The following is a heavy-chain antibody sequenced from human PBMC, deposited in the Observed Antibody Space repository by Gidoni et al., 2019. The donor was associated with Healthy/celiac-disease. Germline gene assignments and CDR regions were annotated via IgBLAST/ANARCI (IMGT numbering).Heavy chain of an antibody. J-gene: IGHJ4*02. CDR1: GGSISSSS. D-gene: IGHD3-3*01. Sequence: QVQLQESGPGLVKPSETLSLTFTVSGGSISSSSWSWIRQPPGKGLEWIGYIYYSGSTNYNPSLKSRVTISVDTSKNQFSLKLSSVTAADTAVYYCARVYYDFWSSIDRYYFDYWGQGTLVTVSS. CDR3: ARVYYDFWSSIDRYYFDY. V-gene: IGHV4-59*01. CDR2: IYYSGST.